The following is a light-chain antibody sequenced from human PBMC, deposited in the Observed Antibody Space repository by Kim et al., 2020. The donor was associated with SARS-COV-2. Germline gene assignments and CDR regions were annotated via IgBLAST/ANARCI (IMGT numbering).Light chain of an antibody. CDR1: QSVSSNY. CDR2: GAS. Sequence: EIVLTQSPGTLSLSPGERATLSCRASQSVSSNYLAWYQGKPGQAPRLLIFGASSRATGIPDRFSGSGSGTDFTLTISRLEPEGFAVYYCLQYCSSPYTFGQGTKLEI. CDR3: LQYCSSPYT. V-gene: IGKV3-20*01. J-gene: IGKJ2*01.